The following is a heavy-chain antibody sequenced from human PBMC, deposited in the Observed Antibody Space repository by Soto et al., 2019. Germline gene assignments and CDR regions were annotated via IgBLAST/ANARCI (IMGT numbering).Heavy chain of an antibody. D-gene: IGHD1-26*01. CDR1: GFTFSSYA. CDR3: ARRGSGSYDAY. J-gene: IGHJ4*02. Sequence: EVQLLESGGGLVQPGGSLRLSCVASGFTFSSYAMRWVRQAPVKGLEWVSAISGSGGSTYYADSVKGRFTISRDNSKNTLYLQMNSLRAEDTAVYYCARRGSGSYDAYWGQGPLVTVSS. V-gene: IGHV3-23*01. CDR2: ISGSGGST.